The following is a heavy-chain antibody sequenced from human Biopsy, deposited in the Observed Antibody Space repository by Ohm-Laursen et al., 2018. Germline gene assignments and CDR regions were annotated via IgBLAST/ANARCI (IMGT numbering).Heavy chain of an antibody. J-gene: IGHJ2*01. CDR3: ARGRRHCSGTCSRWYFDL. CDR1: GYTFTAFS. D-gene: IGHD2-2*01. V-gene: IGHV1-2*02. CDR2: INPKSGDT. Sequence: SVKVSCKPSGYTFTAFSAHWLRQAPGQGLEWLGWINPKSGDTDYPQNFQGRVSMTRDTSISTAYMDLSRLRSDDTAVYYCARGRRHCSGTCSRWYFDLWGRGTLVTVSS.